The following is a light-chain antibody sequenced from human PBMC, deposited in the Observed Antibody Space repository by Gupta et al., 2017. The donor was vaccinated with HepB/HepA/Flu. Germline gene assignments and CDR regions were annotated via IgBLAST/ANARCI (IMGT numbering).Light chain of an antibody. J-gene: IGLJ2*01. CDR3: TSWDDSLSGVV. Sequence: SVLPQPPSVSGPPGQRATISCSAGRSNIGSNYVHGSQQLPGTAPKLLIFRNNQRPSGVPDRFSGSKSGTSASLAISGLRSEDEADYYCTSWDDSLSGVVFGGGTKLTVL. CDR1: RSNIGSNY. CDR2: RNN. V-gene: IGLV1-47*01.